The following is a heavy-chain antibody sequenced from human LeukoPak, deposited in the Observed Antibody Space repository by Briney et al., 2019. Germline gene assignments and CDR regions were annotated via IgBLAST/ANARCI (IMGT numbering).Heavy chain of an antibody. D-gene: IGHD3-10*01. V-gene: IGHV3-53*01. CDR2: IYSGGST. Sequence: GGSLRLSCAASGFTVSSNYMSWVRQAPGEGLGWVSVIYSGGSTYYADSVKGRFTISRDNSKNTLYLQMNSLRAEDTAVYYCARGGQTYYYGSGDRTYYFDYWGQGTLVTVSS. J-gene: IGHJ4*02. CDR3: ARGGQTYYYGSGDRTYYFDY. CDR1: GFTVSSNY.